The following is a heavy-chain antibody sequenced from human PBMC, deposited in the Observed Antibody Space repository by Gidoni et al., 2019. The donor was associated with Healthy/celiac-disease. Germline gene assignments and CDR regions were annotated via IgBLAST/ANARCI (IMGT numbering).Heavy chain of an antibody. CDR3: ARGSPPRIFGAMDV. J-gene: IGHJ6*02. CDR1: GFTFSSYG. CDR2: ICYEGSNK. Sequence: QVQLVESGGGVVQPGRSLSLSCAASGFTFSSYGMHWVRQAPGKVLEWVAVICYEGSNKYYADSVKGRFTISRDNSKNTLYLPMNSLRAEDTAVYYCARGSPPRIFGAMDVWGQGTTVTVSS. V-gene: IGHV3-33*01. D-gene: IGHD2-15*01.